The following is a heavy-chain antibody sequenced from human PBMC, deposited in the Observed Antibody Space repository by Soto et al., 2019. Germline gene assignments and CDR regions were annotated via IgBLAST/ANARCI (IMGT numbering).Heavy chain of an antibody. J-gene: IGHJ4*02. V-gene: IGHV4-39*02. CDR3: AWHRFNSISWYYPLDH. CDR2: ISDGGST. D-gene: IGHD3-16*01. CDR1: GGSINSSKY. Sequence: SETLSLTCSVSGGSINSSKYWAWVRQSPGRGLEWIGTISDGGSTYYKPSLQRRVTISVDASKNHFELRLISATAAETSTYFCAWHRFNSISWYYPLDHWGPGTLVTVSS.